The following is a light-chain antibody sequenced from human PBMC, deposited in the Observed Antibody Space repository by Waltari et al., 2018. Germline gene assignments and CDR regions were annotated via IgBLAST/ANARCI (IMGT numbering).Light chain of an antibody. V-gene: IGKV4-1*01. CDR2: WAS. J-gene: IGKJ2*01. CDR1: QSVLYSSNNMHY. Sequence: DIVMTQSPDSLAVSLGERATINCKSSQSVLYSSNNMHYLAWYQQKPGQPPKLLISWASTRESWVPDRFSGSGSGTEFTLTISSLQAEDVAVYYCQQYYSSSSTFGQGTKLEIK. CDR3: QQYYSSSST.